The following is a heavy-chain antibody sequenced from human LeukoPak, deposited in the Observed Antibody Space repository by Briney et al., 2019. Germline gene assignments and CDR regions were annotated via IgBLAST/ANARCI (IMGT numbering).Heavy chain of an antibody. D-gene: IGHD5-24*01. CDR2: ISAYNGNT. Sequence: ASVKVSCKASGYTFTSYGISWVRQAPGQGLEWMGWISAYNGNTNYAQKLQGRVTMTTDTSTSTAYMELRSLRAEDTAKYYCARRTRDGYNSPIDYWGQGTLVTVSS. V-gene: IGHV1-18*01. CDR1: GYTFTSYG. CDR3: ARRTRDGYNSPIDY. J-gene: IGHJ4*02.